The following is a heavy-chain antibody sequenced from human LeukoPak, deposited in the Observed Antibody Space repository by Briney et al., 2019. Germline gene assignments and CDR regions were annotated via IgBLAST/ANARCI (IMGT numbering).Heavy chain of an antibody. D-gene: IGHD1-26*01. J-gene: IGHJ4*02. Sequence: GESLKISCKGSGYSFTSYWIGWVRQMPGKGLEWMGIIYPGDSDTRYSPSFQGQVTISADKSISTAYLQWSSLKASDTAMYYCARRGLSAAVGATYFDYWGQGTLVTVSS. CDR2: IYPGDSDT. CDR1: GYSFTSYW. CDR3: ARRGLSAAVGATYFDY. V-gene: IGHV5-51*01.